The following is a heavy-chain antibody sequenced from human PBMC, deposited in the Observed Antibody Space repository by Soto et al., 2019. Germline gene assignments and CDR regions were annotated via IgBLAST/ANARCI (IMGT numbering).Heavy chain of an antibody. CDR2: IYSGGST. CDR3: ARDSYYYDSSGYYPVYYYGMDV. D-gene: IGHD3-22*01. V-gene: IGHV3-53*01. Sequence: GSLRLSCAASGFTVSSDYMSWVRQAPGKGLEWVSVIYSGGSTYYADSVKGRFTISRDNSKNTLYLQMNSLRAEDTAVYYCARDSYYYDSSGYYPVYYYGMDVWGQGTKVTVSS. J-gene: IGHJ6*02. CDR1: GFTVSSDY.